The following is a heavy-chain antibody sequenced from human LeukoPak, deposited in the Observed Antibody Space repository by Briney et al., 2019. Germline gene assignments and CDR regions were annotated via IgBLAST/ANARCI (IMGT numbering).Heavy chain of an antibody. CDR1: GGSISSSSYY. D-gene: IGHD3-10*01. V-gene: IGHV4-39*07. Sequence: SETLSLTCTVSGGSISSSSYYWGWIRQPPGKGLEWIGSIYYSGSTYYNPSLKSRVTISVDTSKNQFSLKLSSVTAADTAVYYCAKDSPTLSMVPQPPDYWGQGTLVTVSS. CDR2: IYYSGST. CDR3: AKDSPTLSMVPQPPDY. J-gene: IGHJ4*02.